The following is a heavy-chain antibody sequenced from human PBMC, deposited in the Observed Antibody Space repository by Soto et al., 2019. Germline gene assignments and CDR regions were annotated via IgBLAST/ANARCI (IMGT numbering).Heavy chain of an antibody. CDR1: KYTFTNYA. V-gene: IGHV1-3*01. CDR3: AGGERYYYDSSGYFGFDY. CDR2: INAGNGHT. J-gene: IGHJ4*02. D-gene: IGHD3-22*01. Sequence: GASVKVSCKASKYTFTNYAIHWVRQAPGQRLEWMGWINAGNGHTKYSQKFQARVTITRDTSASTAYMELSSLRSEDTAVYYCAGGERYYYDSSGYFGFDYWGQGTLVTVSS.